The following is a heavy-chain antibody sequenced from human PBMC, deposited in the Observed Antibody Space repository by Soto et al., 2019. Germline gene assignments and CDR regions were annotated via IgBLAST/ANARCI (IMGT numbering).Heavy chain of an antibody. CDR3: GKGTLDCSGGDCPLYYYYGMDV. J-gene: IGHJ6*02. CDR1: GFTFRSYG. Sequence: QVQLVESGGGVVQPGRSLRLSCAASGFTFRSYGMHWVRQAPGKGLEWLAVISNDGTNKYLADSVKGRLTLSRDNSRNTLSLEINNLRPEDTAVYYCGKGTLDCSGGDCPLYYYYGMDVWGQGTTVTVSS. CDR2: ISNDGTNK. V-gene: IGHV3-30*18. D-gene: IGHD2-15*01.